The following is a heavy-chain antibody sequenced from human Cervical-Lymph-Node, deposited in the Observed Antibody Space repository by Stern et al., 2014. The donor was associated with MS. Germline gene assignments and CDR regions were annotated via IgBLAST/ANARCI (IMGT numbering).Heavy chain of an antibody. CDR2: IDWDDDK. Sequence: ESGPALMKPTQTLTLTCTFSGFSLSTSGMCVSWIRQPPGKALEWLALIDWDDDKYYSTSLKTRLTISKDTSKNQVVLTMTNMDPVDTATYYCARIPYGDSYYYYYGMDVWGQGTTVTVSS. J-gene: IGHJ6*02. V-gene: IGHV2-70*01. CDR3: ARIPYGDSYYYYYGMDV. D-gene: IGHD4-17*01. CDR1: GFSLSTSGMC.